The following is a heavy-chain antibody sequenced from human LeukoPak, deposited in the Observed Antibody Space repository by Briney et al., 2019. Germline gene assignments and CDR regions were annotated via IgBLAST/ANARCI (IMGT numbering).Heavy chain of an antibody. J-gene: IGHJ4*02. CDR2: INSDGSST. CDR1: GFTFSSYW. CDR3: AMTDSSLSAFEY. Sequence: GGSLSLSCAASGFTFSSYWMHWVRQAPGKGLVWVSRINSDGSSTSYADSVKGRFTISRDNAKNTLFLQMNSLRAEDTAVFYCAMTDSSLSAFEYWGQGTLISVSS. D-gene: IGHD6-6*01. V-gene: IGHV3-74*01.